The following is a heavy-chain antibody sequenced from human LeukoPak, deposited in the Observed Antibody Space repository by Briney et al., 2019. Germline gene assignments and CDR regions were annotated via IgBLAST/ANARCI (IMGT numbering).Heavy chain of an antibody. Sequence: SETLSLTCTVSGGSISSSSYYWGWIRQPPGKGLEWIGSIYYSGSTYYNPSLKSRVTISVDTSKNQFSLKLSSVTAADTAVYYCARDAESYGMANWFDPWGQGTLVTVSS. D-gene: IGHD5-18*01. J-gene: IGHJ5*02. CDR3: ARDAESYGMANWFDP. CDR1: GGSISSSSYY. CDR2: IYYSGST. V-gene: IGHV4-39*07.